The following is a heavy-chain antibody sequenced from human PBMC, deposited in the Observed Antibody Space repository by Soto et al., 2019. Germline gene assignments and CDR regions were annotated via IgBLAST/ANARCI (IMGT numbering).Heavy chain of an antibody. Sequence: PSETLSLTCTVSGGSISSGGYYWSWIRQHPGKGLEWIGYIYYSGSTYYNPSLKSRVTISVDTSKNQFSLKLSSVTAADTAVYYCASQSITMVRGVNLGEAYYFDYWGQGTLVTVSS. CDR3: ASQSITMVRGVNLGEAYYFDY. J-gene: IGHJ4*02. V-gene: IGHV4-31*03. CDR1: GGSISSGGYY. CDR2: IYYSGST. D-gene: IGHD3-10*01.